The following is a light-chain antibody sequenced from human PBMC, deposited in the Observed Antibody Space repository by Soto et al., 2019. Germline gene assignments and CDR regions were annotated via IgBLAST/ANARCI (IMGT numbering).Light chain of an antibody. CDR1: SSDIGTFSS. J-gene: IGLJ1*01. CDR2: GVS. Sequence: QSALTQPPSASGSPGQSVTISCTGTSSDIGTFSSISWYQQYPGKAPKLMIFGVSQRPSGVPDRFSGSKSANTASLTVSGLQAEDEADYYCSSYTSSSTYVFGTGTKLTVL. V-gene: IGLV2-8*01. CDR3: SSYTSSSTYV.